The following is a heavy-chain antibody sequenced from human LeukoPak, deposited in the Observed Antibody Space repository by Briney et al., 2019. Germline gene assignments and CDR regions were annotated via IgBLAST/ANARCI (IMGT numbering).Heavy chain of an antibody. D-gene: IGHD3-9*01. J-gene: IGHJ4*02. CDR2: IYYSGST. Sequence: PSETLSLTCTVSGGSISSYYWSWIRQPPGKGLEWIGYIYYSGSTNYNPSLKSRVTISVDRSKNQFSLKLSSVTAADTAVYHCARVAGAFDIWGQGTLVTVSS. CDR1: GGSISSYY. CDR3: ARVAGAFDI. V-gene: IGHV4-59*12.